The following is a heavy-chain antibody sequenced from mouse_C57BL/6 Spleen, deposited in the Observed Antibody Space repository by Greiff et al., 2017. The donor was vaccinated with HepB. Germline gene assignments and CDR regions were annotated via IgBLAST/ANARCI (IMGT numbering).Heavy chain of an antibody. V-gene: IGHV7-3*01. D-gene: IGHD1-1*01. CDR2: IRNKANGYTT. CDR1: GFTFTDYY. J-gene: IGHJ4*01. CDR3: ASSYYGSRGYAMDY. Sequence: EVKLVESGGGLVQPGGSLSLSCAASGFTFTDYYMSWARQPPGKALEWLGFIRNKANGYTTEYSASVKGRFTISRDNSQSILYLQMNALRAEDSATYYCASSYYGSRGYAMDYWGQGTSVTVSS.